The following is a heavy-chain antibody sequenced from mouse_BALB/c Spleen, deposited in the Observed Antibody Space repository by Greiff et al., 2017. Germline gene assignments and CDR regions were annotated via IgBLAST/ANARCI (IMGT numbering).Heavy chain of an antibody. V-gene: IGHV5-12-1*01. CDR1: GFAFSSYD. D-gene: IGHD1-1*01. CDR2: ISSGGGST. J-gene: IGHJ2*01. Sequence: EVKFVESGGGLVKPGGSLKLSCAASGFAFSSYDMSWVRQTPEKRLEWVAYISSGGGSTYYPDTVKGRFTISRDNAKNTRYLRMSSLKSEDTAMYCCASPPIYYESSSYYLDYGGQGTTLTVSS. CDR3: ASPPIYYESSSYYLDY.